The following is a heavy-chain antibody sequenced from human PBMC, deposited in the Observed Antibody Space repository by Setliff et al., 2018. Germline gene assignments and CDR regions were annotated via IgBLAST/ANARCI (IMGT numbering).Heavy chain of an antibody. J-gene: IGHJ6*02. CDR2: FDPEDGET. D-gene: IGHD4-17*01. CDR3: ARVVGDYDYEDYYYYGIDV. V-gene: IGHV1-18*01. CDR1: GYTFTSYD. Sequence: ASVKVSCKASGYTFTSYDINWVRQATGQGLEWMGGFDPEDGETIYAQKLQGRVTMTTDTSTSTAYMELRSLRSDDTAVYYCARVVGDYDYEDYYYYGIDVWGQGTTVTVSS.